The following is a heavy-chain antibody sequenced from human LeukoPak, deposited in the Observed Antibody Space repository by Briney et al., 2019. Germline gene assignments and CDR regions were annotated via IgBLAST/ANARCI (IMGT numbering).Heavy chain of an antibody. J-gene: IGHJ4*02. CDR3: SRARGDYRYFDY. Sequence: QAGGSLRLSCAVSGFTFSNYWMHWVRQSPGKGLVWVSRINMDGSITTYADSVKGRFTISRDNAKNTLYLQMNSLRAEDTAVYYCSRARGDYRYFDYWGQGTLVTVSS. D-gene: IGHD4-17*01. CDR1: GFTFSNYW. V-gene: IGHV3-74*01. CDR2: INMDGSIT.